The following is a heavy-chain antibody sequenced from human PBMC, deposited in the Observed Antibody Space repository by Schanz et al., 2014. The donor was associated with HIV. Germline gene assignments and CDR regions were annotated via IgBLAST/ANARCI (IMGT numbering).Heavy chain of an antibody. Sequence: QVQLVESGGRVVQPGRSLRLSCTASGFTFSSSGMHWVRQAPGKGTQWVTVISYDGSNRYYTDSVKGRFTISRDNSKNTLYLEMNSLRAADTALYYCARATSDFWMAYFDYWGQGTLVTVSP. CDR1: GFTFSSSG. CDR2: ISYDGSNR. J-gene: IGHJ4*02. V-gene: IGHV3-33*05. CDR3: ARATSDFWMAYFDY. D-gene: IGHD3-3*01.